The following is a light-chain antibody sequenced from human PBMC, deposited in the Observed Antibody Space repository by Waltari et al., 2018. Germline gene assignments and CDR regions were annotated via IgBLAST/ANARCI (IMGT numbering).Light chain of an antibody. V-gene: IGKV1-6*01. CDR1: QGISND. CDR3: PQHNHYPWT. J-gene: IGKJ1*01. Sequence: IQMTQSPSSLSASVGDRVTISCRASQGISNDLGWYQQKPGKAPKLLIFAAYSLHSGLTSTFSGSGSGTDFTLTISSLQTDDVATYYCPQHNHYPWTFGQGTKVEIK. CDR2: AAY.